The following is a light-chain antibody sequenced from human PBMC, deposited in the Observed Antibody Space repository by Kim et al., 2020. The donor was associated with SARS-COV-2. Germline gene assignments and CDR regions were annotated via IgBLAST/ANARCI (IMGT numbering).Light chain of an antibody. CDR1: SSSVGYQG. V-gene: IGLV10-54*01. CDR2: RNN. CDR3: SAWDSSLYAHACGPETMGNA. Sequence: ATLNCTGTSSSVGYQGAAGLQQHQGLPPKLLSYRNNNRPSVISERFSASRSGTTASLTITELQPEDEADYYCSAWDSSLYAHACGPETMGNALGSGT. J-gene: IGLJ6*01.